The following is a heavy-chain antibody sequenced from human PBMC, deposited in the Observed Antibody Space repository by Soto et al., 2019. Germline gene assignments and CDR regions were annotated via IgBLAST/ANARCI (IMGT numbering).Heavy chain of an antibody. J-gene: IGHJ4*02. Sequence: PSVTLSLPCTASPGSLRSYYCTLIRQPPGKGLEWLGYIFYSGRTFSNPSLRSRVTISIHTSKSQFSLQLTSVTAADTAVYYCARGAADTAMVDSWGQGTLVTVSS. V-gene: IGHV4-59*01. CDR2: IFYSGRT. D-gene: IGHD5-18*01. CDR1: PGSLRSYY. CDR3: ARGAADTAMVDS.